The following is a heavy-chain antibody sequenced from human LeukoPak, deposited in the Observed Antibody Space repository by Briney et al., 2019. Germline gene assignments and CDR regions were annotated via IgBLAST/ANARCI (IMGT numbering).Heavy chain of an antibody. Sequence: GGSLRLSCAASGCTFPTFLLCGVRKAPEKRLGWGAKIKYDGSEKDYVDPVKGRLPIYRDNAKNPLNFKLNYLEAEDKAVYYCGRMQMDTGYRPFDIWGQGTMVAVSS. CDR2: IKYDGSEK. CDR1: GCTFPTFL. J-gene: IGHJ3*02. D-gene: IGHD5-24*01. V-gene: IGHV3-7*01. CDR3: GRMQMDTGYRPFDI.